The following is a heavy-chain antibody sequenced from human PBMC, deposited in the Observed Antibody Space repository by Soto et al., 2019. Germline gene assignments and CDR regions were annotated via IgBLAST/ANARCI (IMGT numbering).Heavy chain of an antibody. CDR2: ISPDGSQI. V-gene: IGHV3-30-3*01. Sequence: GGSLRLSCAASGFTFSGKTMYWVRQAPAKGLEWVAHISPDGSQIFYADSVKGRFTISRDNSKNTVSLQMNSLRDEDTAAYYCATTGPYWGQGTLVTVSS. CDR3: ATTGPY. CDR1: GFTFSGKT. J-gene: IGHJ4*02.